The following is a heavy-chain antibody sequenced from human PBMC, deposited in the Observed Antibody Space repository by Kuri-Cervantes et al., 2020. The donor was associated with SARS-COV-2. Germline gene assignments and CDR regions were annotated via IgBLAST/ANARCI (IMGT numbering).Heavy chain of an antibody. D-gene: IGHD5-12*01. CDR2: INAYNGNT. J-gene: IGHJ6*02. Sequence: ASVKVSCKPSGYTLTSYGITWVRQAPGQGLEWMGWINAYNGNTNYAQKLQGRVTMTTDTSTSTAYMELRSLRSDDTAVYYCARRIVATTKYGMDVWGQGTTVTVSS. CDR3: ARRIVATTKYGMDV. V-gene: IGHV1-18*01. CDR1: GYTLTSYG.